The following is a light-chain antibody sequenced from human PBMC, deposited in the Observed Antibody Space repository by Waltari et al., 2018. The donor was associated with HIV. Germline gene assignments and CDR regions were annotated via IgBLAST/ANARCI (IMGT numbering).Light chain of an antibody. V-gene: IGLV1-44*01. Sequence: QSVLTQPPSASGTPGQRVTMSCAGGSSNIGSNSVNWYQVFPGAAPKLLINRDYERPAGVPDRFSGSKSGTSASLAISGLESEDEADYHCAAWDDSLNAVVFGGGTKLNVL. CDR2: RDY. CDR3: AAWDDSLNAVV. J-gene: IGLJ2*01. CDR1: SSNIGSNS.